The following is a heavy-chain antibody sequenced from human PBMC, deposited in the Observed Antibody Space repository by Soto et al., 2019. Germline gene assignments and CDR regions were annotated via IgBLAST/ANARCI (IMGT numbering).Heavy chain of an antibody. CDR1: GYTFTSYY. CDR3: ARTYYYGSGSPKKTPYFDY. CDR2: INPSGGST. D-gene: IGHD3-10*01. J-gene: IGHJ4*02. Sequence: QVQLVQSGAEVKKPGASVKVSCKASGYTFTSYYMHWVRQAPGQGLEWMGIINPSGGSTSYAQKFQGRVTRTRDTSTSTVSMELSSLRSEDTAVYYCARTYYYGSGSPKKTPYFDYWGQGTLVTVSS. V-gene: IGHV1-46*01.